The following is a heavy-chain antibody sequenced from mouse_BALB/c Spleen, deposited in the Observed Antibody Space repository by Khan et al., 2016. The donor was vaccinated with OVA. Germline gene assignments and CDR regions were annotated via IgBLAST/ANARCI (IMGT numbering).Heavy chain of an antibody. V-gene: IGHV2-2*02. J-gene: IGHJ3*01. Sequence: QVQPKESGPGLVQPSQSLSITCTVSGFSLTSYGIHWVRQSPGKGLEWLGVIWSGGSTDYDAAFISRLSISKDNSKSQVFFKMNSLQGNDTAIYYCARNYDYDEGLVYWGQGTLVTVSA. CDR3: ARNYDYDEGLVY. CDR1: GFSLTSYG. D-gene: IGHD2-4*01. CDR2: IWSGGST.